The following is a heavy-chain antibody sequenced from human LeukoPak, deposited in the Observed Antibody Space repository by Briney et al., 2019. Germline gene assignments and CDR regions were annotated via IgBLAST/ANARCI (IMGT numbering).Heavy chain of an antibody. Sequence: GGSLRFSCAASGFTFTNYAMSWVRQAPGWGLEWVSAISGSGGSTYYADSVKGRFTISRDNPKNTLYLQMNSLRVEDTAVYYCAKGLPAAMTFDYWGQGTLVTVSS. V-gene: IGHV3-23*01. CDR3: AKGLPAAMTFDY. CDR2: ISGSGGST. D-gene: IGHD2-2*01. J-gene: IGHJ4*02. CDR1: GFTFTNYA.